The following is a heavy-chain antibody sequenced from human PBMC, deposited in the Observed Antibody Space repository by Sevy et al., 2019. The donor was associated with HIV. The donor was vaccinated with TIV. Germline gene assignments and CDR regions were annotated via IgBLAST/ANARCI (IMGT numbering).Heavy chain of an antibody. V-gene: IGHV3-74*01. D-gene: IGHD3-22*01. CDR1: GFTFSSYW. J-gene: IGHJ2*01. Sequence: GGSLRLSCEVSGFTFSSYWMHWVRQAPGKGLVWVSRINSDESSINYADSVKGRFTISRDNAKNTLYRQMEGLRAEDTAVYYCARGDYNDVYYFFDLWGRGTLVTVSS. CDR2: INSDESSI. CDR3: ARGDYNDVYYFFDL.